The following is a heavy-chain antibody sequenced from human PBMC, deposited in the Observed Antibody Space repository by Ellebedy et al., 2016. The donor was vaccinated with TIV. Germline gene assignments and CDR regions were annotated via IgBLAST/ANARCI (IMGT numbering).Heavy chain of an antibody. V-gene: IGHV1-2*04. Sequence: AASVKVSCKASGYTFTGYYMHWVRQAPGQGLEWMGWNNPNRGGTNYAQKFQGWVTITRDTSISTAYMELSRLRSDDTAVYYCARDGGSYSDFDYWGQGTLVTVSS. D-gene: IGHD1-26*01. CDR3: ARDGGSYSDFDY. J-gene: IGHJ4*02. CDR1: GYTFTGYY. CDR2: NNPNRGGT.